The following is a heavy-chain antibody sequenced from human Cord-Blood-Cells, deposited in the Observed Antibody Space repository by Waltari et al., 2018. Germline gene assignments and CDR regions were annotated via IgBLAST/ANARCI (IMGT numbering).Heavy chain of an antibody. V-gene: IGHV3-23*01. Sequence: EVQLLESGGGLVQPGGSLRLSCAASGFTFSSSDMSWVRQAPGKGLAWVSAISGSGGSTDYADSVKGRFTISRDNSKNTLYLQMNSLRAEDTAVYYCAKYYYGSGSYFVDYYYYMDVWGKGTTVTVSS. CDR2: ISGSGGST. CDR3: AKYYYGSGSYFVDYYYYMDV. D-gene: IGHD3-10*01. CDR1: GFTFSSSD. J-gene: IGHJ6*03.